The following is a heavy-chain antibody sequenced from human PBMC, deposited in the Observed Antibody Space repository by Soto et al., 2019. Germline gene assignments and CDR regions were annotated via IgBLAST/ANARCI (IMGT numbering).Heavy chain of an antibody. V-gene: IGHV3-23*01. CDR1: GFTFSSYA. CDR2: ISGSGGST. J-gene: IGHJ5*02. CDR3: AKGRYGDDRNWFDP. Sequence: EVQLLESGGGLVQPGGSLRLSCAASGFTFSSYAMSWVRQAPGKGLECVSAISGSGGSTYYADSVKGRFTNSRDNSKNTQYLKMNSLRAEDTAVYYCAKGRYGDDRNWFDPWGQGTLVTVSS. D-gene: IGHD4-17*01.